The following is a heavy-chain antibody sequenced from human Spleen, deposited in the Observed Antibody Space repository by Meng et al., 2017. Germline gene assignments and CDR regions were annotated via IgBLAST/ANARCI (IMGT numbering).Heavy chain of an antibody. CDR2: VNDSGAST. V-gene: IGHV3-23*01. Sequence: ETLSLTCVVSGGSFSDYYWSWVRQAPGKGLEWVASVNDSGASTYYADSVKGRFTISRDNSKGTVYLQMSSLRAEDTAVYYCAAESLVAAWFWGQGTLVTVSS. J-gene: IGHJ4*02. D-gene: IGHD2-15*01. CDR1: GGSFSDYY. CDR3: AAESLVAAWF.